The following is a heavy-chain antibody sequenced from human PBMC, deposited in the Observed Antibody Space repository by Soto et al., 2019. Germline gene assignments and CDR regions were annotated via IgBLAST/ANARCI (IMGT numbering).Heavy chain of an antibody. J-gene: IGHJ6*02. Sequence: QVQLVQSGAEVKKPGASVKVSCKASGYTFTSYGISWVRQAPGQGLEWMGWISAYNGNTNYAQKLQGRVTMTTDTSTSTAYMELRSLRSDDTAVYYCARACGGDCYSSTPYYYYGMDVWGQGTTVTVSS. CDR3: ARACGGDCYSSTPYYYYGMDV. D-gene: IGHD2-21*02. V-gene: IGHV1-18*04. CDR2: ISAYNGNT. CDR1: GYTFTSYG.